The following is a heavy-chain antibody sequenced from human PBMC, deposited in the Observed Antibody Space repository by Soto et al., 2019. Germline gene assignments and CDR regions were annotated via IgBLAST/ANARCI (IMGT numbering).Heavy chain of an antibody. CDR3: ARDLGSGYDPGDY. Sequence: QVQLVQSGAEVKKPGSSVKVSCKASGGTFSIYAVSWVRQAPGQGLEWMGGIIPIIGTRNYAQRFQGRITITGDESTSTAYMGLSSLTSEDTAVYYCARDLGSGYDPGDYWGQGTLVTVSS. J-gene: IGHJ4*02. CDR1: GGTFSIYA. V-gene: IGHV1-69*12. CDR2: IIPIIGTR. D-gene: IGHD5-12*01.